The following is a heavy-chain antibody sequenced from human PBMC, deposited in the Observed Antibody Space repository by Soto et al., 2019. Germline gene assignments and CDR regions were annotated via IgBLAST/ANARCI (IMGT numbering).Heavy chain of an antibody. CDR1: GGSISSSSYY. Sequence: SETLSLTCTVSGGSISSSSYYWGWIRQPPGKGLEWIGCIYYSGSTYYNPSLKSRVTISVDTSKNQFSLKLSSVTAADTAVYYCASEYGGRAHYYGMAVWGQGTSVTVSS. J-gene: IGHJ6*02. D-gene: IGHD4-17*01. CDR3: ASEYGGRAHYYGMAV. CDR2: IYYSGST. V-gene: IGHV4-39*01.